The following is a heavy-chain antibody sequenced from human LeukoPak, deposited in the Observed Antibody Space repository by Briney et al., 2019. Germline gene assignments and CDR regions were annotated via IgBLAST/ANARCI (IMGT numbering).Heavy chain of an antibody. D-gene: IGHD6-19*01. CDR2: ISSSGSTI. J-gene: IGHJ3*02. V-gene: IGHV3-48*03. Sequence: GGSLRLSCAASGFTFSSYEMNWVRQAPGKGLEWVSYISSSGSTIYYADSVKGRFTISRDNAKNSLYLQMNSLRAEDTAGYYCAREEQWLVLAAFDIWGQGTMVTVSS. CDR3: AREEQWLVLAAFDI. CDR1: GFTFSSYE.